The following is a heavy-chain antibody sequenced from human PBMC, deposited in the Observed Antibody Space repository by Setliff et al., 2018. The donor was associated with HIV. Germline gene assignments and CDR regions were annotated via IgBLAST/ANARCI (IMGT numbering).Heavy chain of an antibody. CDR3: TREGRGDPALATTRLDY. CDR2: ISHSGRT. V-gene: IGHV4-34*01. CDR1: VGSFSGYY. D-gene: IGHD1-1*01. J-gene: IGHJ4*02. Sequence: KPSETLSLTCAVYVGSFSGYYWSWIRQPPGKGLEWIGEISHSGRTNYNPSLKSRVTISIDTSKNHFSLSLASVSDSDTAVYYCTREGRGDPALATTRLDYWGQGKLVTVPQ.